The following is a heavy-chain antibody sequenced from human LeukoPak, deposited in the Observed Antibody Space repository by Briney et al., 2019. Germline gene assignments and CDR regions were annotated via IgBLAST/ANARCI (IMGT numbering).Heavy chain of an antibody. J-gene: IGHJ4*02. CDR3: ARTYWGGLVLRLGEYTFDY. CDR2: INHSGST. CDR1: GGSFSGYY. D-gene: IGHD3-16*01. V-gene: IGHV4-34*01. Sequence: KPSETLSLTCAVYGGSFSGYYWSWIRQPPGKGLEWIGEINHSGSTNYNPSLKSRVTISVDTSENQFSLKLSSVTAADTAVYYCARTYWGGLVLRLGEYTFDYWGQGTLVTVSS.